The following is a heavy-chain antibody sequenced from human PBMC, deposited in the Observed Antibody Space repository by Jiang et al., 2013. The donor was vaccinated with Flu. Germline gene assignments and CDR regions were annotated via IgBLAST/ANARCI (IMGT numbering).Heavy chain of an antibody. V-gene: IGHV4-39*01. CDR3: AKHGRTSPTGWFDP. CDR1: GGSISTSSSY. Sequence: KPSETLSLTCTVSGGSISTSSSYWGWIRQPPGKGLEWIGYISYSGSTYFNPSLKGRVTISVDTSKNQFSLKLPSVTAADTAVYYCAKHGRTSPTGWFDPWGQGTLVTVSS. D-gene: IGHD1/OR15-1a*01. J-gene: IGHJ5*02. CDR2: ISYSGST.